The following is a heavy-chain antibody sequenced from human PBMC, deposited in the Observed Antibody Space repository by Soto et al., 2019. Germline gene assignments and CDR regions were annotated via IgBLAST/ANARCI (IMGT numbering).Heavy chain of an antibody. D-gene: IGHD3-3*01. CDR2: IKQDGSER. CDR1: GFSFGTYW. J-gene: IGHJ4*02. V-gene: IGHV3-7*03. Sequence: GGSLRLSCAVSGFSFGTYWMSWVRQAPGKGLEWLASIKQDGSERYYLDSVKGRFTISRDNAKDSLSLQMNSLRGEDTAFYYCARDVGPITIFGEALSGYFDFWGQGTLVTVS. CDR3: ARDVGPITIFGEALSGYFDF.